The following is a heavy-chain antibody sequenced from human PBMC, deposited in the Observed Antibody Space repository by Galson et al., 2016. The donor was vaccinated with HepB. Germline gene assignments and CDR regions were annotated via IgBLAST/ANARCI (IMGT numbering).Heavy chain of an antibody. V-gene: IGHV5-51*01. D-gene: IGHD5-12*01. CDR2: MYPGNFNA. J-gene: IGHJ4*02. CDR1: GYDYTGYW. Sequence: QSGAEVKKPGESLKISCQSSGYDYTGYWIGWVRQMPGKGLEWMGIMYPGNFNAKYNPSFQGQVTFSADKSIHTAYLQWSSLKASDTAIYYCARHGYSTSAKYFFDYWGQGTLVTVSS. CDR3: ARHGYSTSAKYFFDY.